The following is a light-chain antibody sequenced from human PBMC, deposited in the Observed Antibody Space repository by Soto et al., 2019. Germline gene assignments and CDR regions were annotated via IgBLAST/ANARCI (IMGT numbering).Light chain of an antibody. CDR1: SSDVGGYNY. Sequence: QSALTQPPSASGSPGQSVTISCTGTSSDVGGYNYVSWYQQHPGRAPKLIIYDVTKRPSGVPDRFSGSKSGNTASLTVSGLQADDEADYYCSSYAGSNTVAVFGGGTQLTVL. CDR3: SSYAGSNTVAV. CDR2: DVT. V-gene: IGLV2-8*01. J-gene: IGLJ7*01.